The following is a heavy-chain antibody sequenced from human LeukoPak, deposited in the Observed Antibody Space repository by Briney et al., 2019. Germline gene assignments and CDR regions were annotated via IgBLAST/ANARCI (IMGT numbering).Heavy chain of an antibody. J-gene: IGHJ6*03. Sequence: GGSLRLSCAASGFTFSGSAMHWVRQASGKGLEWVGRIRRKANSYATAYAASVKGRFTISRDDSKNTAYLQMNSLKTEDTAVYYCTRTIFGVVTTYYMDVWGKGTTVTVSS. CDR3: TRTIFGVVTTYYMDV. CDR1: GFTFSGSA. V-gene: IGHV3-73*01. D-gene: IGHD3-3*01. CDR2: IRRKANSYAT.